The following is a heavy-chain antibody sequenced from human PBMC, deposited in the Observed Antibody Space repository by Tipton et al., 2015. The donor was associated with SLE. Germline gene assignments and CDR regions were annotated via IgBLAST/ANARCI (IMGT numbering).Heavy chain of an antibody. J-gene: IGHJ3*02. V-gene: IGHV4-30-2*06. CDR3: ARSRDGYNADAFDI. CDR2: VYSSGST. D-gene: IGHD5-24*01. CDR1: GDSIRSILYS. Sequence: TLSLTCSVSGDSIRSILYSWSWVRQSSGTGLEWIGNVYSSGSTYYDPSLTSRVTISVDRSKNQLSLTVTSVTAADTAVYYCARSRDGYNADAFDIWGQGTMVTVSS.